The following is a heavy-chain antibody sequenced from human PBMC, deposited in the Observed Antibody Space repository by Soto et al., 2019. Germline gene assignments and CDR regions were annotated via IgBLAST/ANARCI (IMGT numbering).Heavy chain of an antibody. CDR3: ARDMPLFSFGYQRGSYFDH. CDR1: GLTVSSNS. CDR2: IYSGGRT. Sequence: PGGSLRLSCVVSGLTVSSNSMNWVRQAPGKGLEWVSSIYSGGRTNYADTVKGRFAISRDTSKNTLYLQMSLLRVEDTAVYYCARDMPLFSFGYQRGSYFDHWGQGALVTVSS. J-gene: IGHJ4*02. V-gene: IGHV3-66*01. D-gene: IGHD3-22*01.